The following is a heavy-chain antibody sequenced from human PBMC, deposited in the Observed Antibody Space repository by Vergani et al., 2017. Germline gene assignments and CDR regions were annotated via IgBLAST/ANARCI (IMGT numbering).Heavy chain of an antibody. CDR3: ARSYGSGSYRRQTTFQPSY. D-gene: IGHD3-10*01. CDR2: IIPIFGTA. CDR1: GGTFSSYA. Sequence: QVQLVQSGAEVKKPGSSVKVSCKASGGTFSSYAISWVRQAPGQGLEWMGGIIPIFGTANYAQKFQGRVTITADESTSTAYMELSSLRSEDTAVYYCARSYGSGSYRRQTTFQPSYWGQGTLVTVSS. V-gene: IGHV1-69*01. J-gene: IGHJ4*02.